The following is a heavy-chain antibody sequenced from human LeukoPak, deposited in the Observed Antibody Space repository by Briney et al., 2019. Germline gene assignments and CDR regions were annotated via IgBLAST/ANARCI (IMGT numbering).Heavy chain of an antibody. CDR3: ARGNKKYQLLEYYYYYYMDV. CDR1: GYTFTGYY. V-gene: IGHV1-2*02. CDR2: INPNSGGT. J-gene: IGHJ6*03. D-gene: IGHD2-2*01. Sequence: ASVKVSCKASGYTFTGYYMHWVRQAPGQGLEWMGWINPNSGGTNYAQKFQGRVTMTRDTSISPAYMELSRLRSDDTAVYYCARGNKKYQLLEYYYYYYMDVWGKGTTVTVSS.